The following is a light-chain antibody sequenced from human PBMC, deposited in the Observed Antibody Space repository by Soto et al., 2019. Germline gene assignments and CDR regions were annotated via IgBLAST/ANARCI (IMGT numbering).Light chain of an antibody. CDR2: STS. CDR3: LLYYGGAQLV. J-gene: IGLJ1*01. CDR1: TGAVTSGYY. V-gene: IGLV7-43*01. Sequence: QAVVTHEPSLTVSPGGTVTLTCASSTGAVTSGYYPNWFQQKPGQAPRALIYSTSNEHSWTPARFSGSLLGGKAALTLSGVQPEDEAEYYCLLYYGGAQLVFGTGTKVTVL.